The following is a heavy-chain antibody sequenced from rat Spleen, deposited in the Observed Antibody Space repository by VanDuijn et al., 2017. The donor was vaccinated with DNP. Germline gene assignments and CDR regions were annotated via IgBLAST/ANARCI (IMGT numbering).Heavy chain of an antibody. CDR2: INPGSGGT. V-gene: IGHV1-43*01. CDR3: ARRRLPYWYFDF. CDR1: GYTFSTYY. D-gene: IGHD1-4*01. J-gene: IGHJ1*01. Sequence: QVQLQQSGAELAKPGSSVKISCKASGYTFSTYYISWIKQTTGQGLEYIGYINPGSGGTNYNEKFRGKATLTVDTSSSTAFMQLSSLTPDDSAVYYCARRRLPYWYFDFWGPGTMVTVSS.